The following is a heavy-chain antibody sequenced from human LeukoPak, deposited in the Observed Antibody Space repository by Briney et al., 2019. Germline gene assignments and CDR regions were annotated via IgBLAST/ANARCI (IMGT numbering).Heavy chain of an antibody. D-gene: IGHD4-17*01. J-gene: IGHJ3*02. CDR2: IYTSGST. Sequence: SQTLSLTCTVSGGSISSGSYYWSWIRQPAGKGLEWIGRIYTSGSTNYNPSLKSRVTISVDKSKNQFSLKLSSVTAADTAVYYCHTVTTFFAFDIWGQGTMVTVSS. CDR1: GGSISSGSYY. CDR3: HTVTTFFAFDI. V-gene: IGHV4-61*02.